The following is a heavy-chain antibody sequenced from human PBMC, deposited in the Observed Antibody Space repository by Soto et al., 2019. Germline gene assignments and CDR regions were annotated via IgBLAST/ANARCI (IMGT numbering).Heavy chain of an antibody. Sequence: GGSLRLSCVVSGSTIDDYAMHWVRQVPGKGLEWVSGIFWVGGGTGYADSVKGRFTISRDRAKNSLSLQMSSLRAEDTATYYCVRDGLDYYDTERLYFDNWGQGTLVTVSS. D-gene: IGHD3-22*01. CDR1: GSTIDDYA. J-gene: IGHJ4*02. CDR2: IFWVGGGT. V-gene: IGHV3-9*01. CDR3: VRDGLDYYDTERLYFDN.